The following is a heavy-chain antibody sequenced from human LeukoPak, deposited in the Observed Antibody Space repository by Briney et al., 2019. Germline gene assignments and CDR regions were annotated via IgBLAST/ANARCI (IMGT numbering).Heavy chain of an antibody. D-gene: IGHD1-26*01. J-gene: IGHJ4*02. Sequence: GGSLRLSCAASGFTFSSYGMHWVRQAPGKGLQWVAAIWYDGSNKYYADSVKGRFTISRDNSKSTLYLQVSSLRAEDTAVYYCAKGGGTGSYQGGYYFDSWGQGTLVTVSS. CDR2: IWYDGSNK. CDR1: GFTFSSYG. V-gene: IGHV3-33*06. CDR3: AKGGGTGSYQGGYYFDS.